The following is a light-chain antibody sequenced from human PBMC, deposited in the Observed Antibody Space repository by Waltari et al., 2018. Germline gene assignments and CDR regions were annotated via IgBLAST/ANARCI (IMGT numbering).Light chain of an antibody. J-gene: IGLJ3*02. CDR1: SSDVGDYNY. V-gene: IGLV2-14*03. CDR3: SSYINRQDV. CDR2: DVI. Sequence: QSALTQPASVSGSPGQSITVSCTGSSSDVGDYNYVSWYQQHPGKAPKLIIYDVIKRPSGFVMRFSASNSGITASLTISALQADDEAHYYCSSYINRQDVFGGGTKLTVL.